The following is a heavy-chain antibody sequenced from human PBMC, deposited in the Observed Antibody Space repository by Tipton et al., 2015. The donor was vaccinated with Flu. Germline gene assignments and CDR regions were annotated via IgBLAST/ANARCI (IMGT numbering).Heavy chain of an antibody. J-gene: IGHJ4*02. CDR1: GFSFSSHW. D-gene: IGHD5-24*01. CDR2: IKQDGSEK. Sequence: GSLRLSCAASGFSFSSHWMNWVRQAPGKGPEWVANIKQDGSEKYYVDSVKGRFTISRDYAKNSMYLQMNSLRAEDTAVYYCARLRDNYWGQGTLVTVSS. V-gene: IGHV3-7*01. CDR3: ARLRDNY.